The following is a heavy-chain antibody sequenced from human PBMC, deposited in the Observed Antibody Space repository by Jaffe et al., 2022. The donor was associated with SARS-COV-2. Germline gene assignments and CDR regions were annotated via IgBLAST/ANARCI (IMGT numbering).Heavy chain of an antibody. CDR3: ARDRVGSGWYYYAMDV. D-gene: IGHD6-19*01. CDR2: IYSGGST. V-gene: IGHV3-66*02. CDR1: GFTVSNYY. Sequence: EVQLVESGGGLVQPGGSLRLSCAASGFTVSNYYMSWVRQAPGKGLEWVSIIYSGGSTYYADSVKGRFTISRDNSKNTLYLQMNSLRAEDTAVYYCARDRVGSGWYYYAMDVWGQGTTVTVSS. J-gene: IGHJ6*02.